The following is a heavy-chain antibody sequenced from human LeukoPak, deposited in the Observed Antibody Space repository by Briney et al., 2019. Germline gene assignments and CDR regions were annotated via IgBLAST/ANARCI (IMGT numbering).Heavy chain of an antibody. CDR3: ARARDYYDSSGRRDAFDI. D-gene: IGHD3-22*01. Sequence: SQTLSLTCTVSGGSISSGAYYWSWIRQHPGKGLEWIGYIYHSGSTYYNPPLKSRLTISVEMSKDQLSLKLSSVTAADTAVYYCARARDYYDSSGRRDAFDIWGQGTMVTVSS. CDR2: IYHSGST. V-gene: IGHV4-31*03. CDR1: GGSISSGAYY. J-gene: IGHJ3*02.